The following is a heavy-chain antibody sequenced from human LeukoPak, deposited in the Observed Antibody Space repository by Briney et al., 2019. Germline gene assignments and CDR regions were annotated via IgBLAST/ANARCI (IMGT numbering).Heavy chain of an antibody. CDR1: GYTFTGYY. Sequence: GASVKVSCKASGYTFTGYYMHWVRQAPGQGLEWMGWINPNSGGTNYAQKFQGRVTMTRDTSISTAYMELSRLRSDDTAVYYCAREGIQLWSYYYYYMDVWGKGTTVTVSS. D-gene: IGHD5-18*01. V-gene: IGHV1-2*02. CDR3: AREGIQLWSYYYYYMDV. J-gene: IGHJ6*03. CDR2: INPNSGGT.